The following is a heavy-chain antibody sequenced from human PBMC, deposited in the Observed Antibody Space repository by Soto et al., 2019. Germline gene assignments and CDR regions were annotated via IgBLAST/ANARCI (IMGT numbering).Heavy chain of an antibody. Sequence: ASETLSLPCAVSGCSISSYYWSWVRQPAGKGLEWIGRIYTSGSTNYNPSLKSRVTMSVDTSKNQFSLKLSSVTAADTAVYYCARAQGSGYSYGSNYYYYYGMDVWGQGTTVTVS. CDR1: GCSISSYY. CDR2: IYTSGST. CDR3: ARAQGSGYSYGSNYYYYYGMDV. V-gene: IGHV4-4*07. D-gene: IGHD5-18*01. J-gene: IGHJ6*02.